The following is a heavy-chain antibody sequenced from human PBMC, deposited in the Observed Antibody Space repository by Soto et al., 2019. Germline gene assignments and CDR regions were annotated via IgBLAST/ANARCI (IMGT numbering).Heavy chain of an antibody. V-gene: IGHV4-39*01. CDR2: IYYSGST. Sequence: SETLSLTYTVSGGSISSSSYYWGWIRQPPGKGLEWIGSIYYSGSTYYNPSLKSRVTISVDTSKNQFSLKLSSVTAADTAVYYCARQELSYCSGGSCYLRVWWFDPWGKGTLVTVS. D-gene: IGHD2-15*01. CDR1: GGSISSSSYY. J-gene: IGHJ5*02. CDR3: ARQELSYCSGGSCYLRVWWFDP.